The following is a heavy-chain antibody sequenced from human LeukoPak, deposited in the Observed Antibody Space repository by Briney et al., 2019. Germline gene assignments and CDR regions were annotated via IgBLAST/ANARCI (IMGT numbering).Heavy chain of an antibody. V-gene: IGHV3-33*01. CDR2: IWYDGSNK. J-gene: IGHJ4*02. CDR1: GFTFSSYG. D-gene: IGHD3-22*01. CDR3: ARGLYYDSSAYYY. Sequence: GGSLRLSCAASGFTFSSYGMHWVRQAPGKGLEWVAIIWYDGSNKYYADSVKGRFTISRDNAKNSLYLQMNSLRAEDTAVYFCARGLYYDSSAYYYWGQGTLVTVSS.